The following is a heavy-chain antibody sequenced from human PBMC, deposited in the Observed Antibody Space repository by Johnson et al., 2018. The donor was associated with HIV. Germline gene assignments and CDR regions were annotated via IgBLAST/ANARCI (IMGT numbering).Heavy chain of an antibody. CDR1: GFTFSDCA. V-gene: IGHV3-23*04. CDR3: ARDGLAANAFDT. J-gene: IGHJ3*02. CDR2: ITVSGDNT. Sequence: VQLVESGGGLVQPRGSLRLSCAASGFTFSDCAMSWVRQGPGKGLEWVSAITVSGDNTYYADSVKGRFTISRDNSKNTLYLQMNSLRAEDTAVYYCARDGLAANAFDTWGQGTMVTVSS. D-gene: IGHD3/OR15-3a*01.